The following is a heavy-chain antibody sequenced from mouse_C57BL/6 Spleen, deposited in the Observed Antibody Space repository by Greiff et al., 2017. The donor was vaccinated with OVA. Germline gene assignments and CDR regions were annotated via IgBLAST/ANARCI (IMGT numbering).Heavy chain of an antibody. V-gene: IGHV1-69*01. J-gene: IGHJ2*01. CDR2: IDPSDSYT. Sequence: VQLQQSGAELVMPGASVKLSCKASGYTFTSYWMHWVKQRPGQGLEWIGEIDPSDSYTNYNQKFKGKSTLTVDKSSSTAYMQLSSLTSEDSAVYYCARGGKGNYFDYWGQGTTLTVSS. CDR3: ARGGKGNYFDY. CDR1: GYTFTSYW. D-gene: IGHD1-1*01.